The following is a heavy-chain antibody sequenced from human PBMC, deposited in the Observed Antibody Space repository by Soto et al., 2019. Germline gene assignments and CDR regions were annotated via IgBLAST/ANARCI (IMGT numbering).Heavy chain of an antibody. Sequence: QVQLVESGGGVVQPGRSLRLSCAAPGSIFRGYGMHWVRQAPGKGLEWVAIIRFDGRNINYADSVMGRFTSSRDNSKSTLYLEMDSLRVEDTAVYYCARDGVGGTAIRGYLDYWGQGTLVTVSS. CDR2: IRFDGRNI. CDR1: GSIFRGYG. V-gene: IGHV3-33*01. CDR3: ARDGVGGTAIRGYLDY. D-gene: IGHD2-15*01. J-gene: IGHJ4*02.